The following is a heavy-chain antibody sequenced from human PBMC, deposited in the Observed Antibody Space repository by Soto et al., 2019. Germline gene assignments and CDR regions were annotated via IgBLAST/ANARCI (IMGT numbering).Heavy chain of an antibody. J-gene: IGHJ4*02. Sequence: SETLSLTCTVSGGSISSNYWTWIRQPPGKGLEWIGYVYNSGSTNYNPSLKSRVTISEDTSKSQFSLKVNSMTAADTAVYYCARYRRAAVAGYTLDNWGQGILVTVSS. CDR3: ARYRRAAVAGYTLDN. V-gene: IGHV4-59*01. CDR2: VYNSGST. CDR1: GGSISSNY. D-gene: IGHD6-13*01.